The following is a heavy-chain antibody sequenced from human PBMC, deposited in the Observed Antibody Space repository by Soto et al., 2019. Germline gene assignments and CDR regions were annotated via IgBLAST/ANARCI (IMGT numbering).Heavy chain of an antibody. J-gene: IGHJ4*02. D-gene: IGHD3-3*02. Sequence: ASVKVSCKASGYSFLSYYIHWVRQAPGQGLEWMGRFLASGGNTDYAQRFRGRVSMTRDTSSTNTVSLELTSLTSDDTAVYYCARGGATIFGVIDFWGQGTRVTVSS. V-gene: IGHV1-46*01. CDR2: FLASGGNT. CDR1: GYSFLSYY. CDR3: ARGGATIFGVIDF.